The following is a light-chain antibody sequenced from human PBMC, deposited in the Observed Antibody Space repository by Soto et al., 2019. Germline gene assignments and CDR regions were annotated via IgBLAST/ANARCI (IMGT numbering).Light chain of an antibody. Sequence: DIQMTQSPSTLSASVGDRVTITCRASQSISSWLAWYQQEPGKAPKLLISTASSLESGVPSRFSGSGSGTEFALFLSCLQPDDFATYYSQQYSTYPWPFGQGTKVEIK. CDR3: QQYSTYPWP. V-gene: IGKV1-5*03. CDR1: QSISSW. J-gene: IGKJ1*01. CDR2: TAS.